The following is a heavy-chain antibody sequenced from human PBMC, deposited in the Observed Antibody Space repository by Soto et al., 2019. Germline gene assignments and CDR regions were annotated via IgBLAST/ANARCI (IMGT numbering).Heavy chain of an antibody. CDR3: ARVFPSYCGGDCSYFDS. V-gene: IGHV4-59*02. J-gene: IGHJ4*02. Sequence: SETLSLTCTVSGGSVNSYYWSWIRQPPGKGLEWIGYIFYSGSTKSNPSLKSRVTMSVDMSKNQFSLRLTAVTAADTAVYYCARVFPSYCGGDCSYFDSWGQGTLVTVSS. CDR2: IFYSGST. D-gene: IGHD2-21*02. CDR1: GGSVNSYY.